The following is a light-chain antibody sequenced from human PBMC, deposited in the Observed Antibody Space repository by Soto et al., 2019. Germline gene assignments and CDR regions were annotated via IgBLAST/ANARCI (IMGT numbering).Light chain of an antibody. J-gene: IGKJ1*01. Sequence: EMQMTQSPSTLSASLGGRVTITCRASQSISSWLAWYQQKPGKAPKLLIYDASSLESGVPSRFSGSGSGTEFTLTISSLQPDDFATYYCQQYNSYWTFGQGTKVDI. CDR2: DAS. CDR1: QSISSW. CDR3: QQYNSYWT. V-gene: IGKV1-5*01.